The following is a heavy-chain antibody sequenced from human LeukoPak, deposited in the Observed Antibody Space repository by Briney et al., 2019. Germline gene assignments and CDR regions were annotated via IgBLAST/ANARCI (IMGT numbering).Heavy chain of an antibody. CDR2: IYHSGST. V-gene: IGHV4-30-2*01. CDR1: GGSISSGGYY. J-gene: IGHJ3*02. CDR3: ARVERDTIFGPIGAFDI. D-gene: IGHD3-3*01. Sequence: SQTLSLTCTVSGGSISSGGYYWSWIRQPPGKGREWIGYIYHSGSTYYNPSLKSRVTISVDRSKNQFSLKLSSVTAADTAVYYCARVERDTIFGPIGAFDIWGQGTMVTVSS.